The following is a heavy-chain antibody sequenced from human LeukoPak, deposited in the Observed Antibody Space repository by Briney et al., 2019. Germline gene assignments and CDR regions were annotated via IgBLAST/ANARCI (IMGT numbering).Heavy chain of an antibody. Sequence: ASVKVSCKASGYTFTGYYMHWVRQAPGQGLEWMGWMNPNSGNTGYAQKFQGRVTMTRNTSISTAYMELSSLRSEDTAVYYCARGIRGGYPYYWYFDLWGRGTLVTVSS. CDR2: MNPNSGNT. V-gene: IGHV1-8*02. CDR3: ARGIRGGYPYYWYFDL. J-gene: IGHJ2*01. CDR1: GYTFTGYY. D-gene: IGHD1-1*01.